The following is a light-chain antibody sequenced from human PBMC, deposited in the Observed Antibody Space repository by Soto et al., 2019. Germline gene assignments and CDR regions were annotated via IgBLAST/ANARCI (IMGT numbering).Light chain of an antibody. V-gene: IGKV3-15*01. CDR2: GAS. CDR3: QQYSASPT. CDR1: QSVGTT. Sequence: EIFMTQSPATLSVSPGEKVILSCRASQSVGTTLAWYQQKPGQAPSLLIRGASTRATGVPARFSGSGSGTGFTLTISSLQSEDFAIYYCQQYSASPTFGGGTTLEIK. J-gene: IGKJ4*02.